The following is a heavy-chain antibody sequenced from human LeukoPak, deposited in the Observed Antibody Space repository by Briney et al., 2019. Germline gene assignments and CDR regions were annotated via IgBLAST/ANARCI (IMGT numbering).Heavy chain of an antibody. Sequence: ASVKASCTASGYTFTGYYMHWVRQAPGQGLEWMGWINPNSGGTNYAQKFQGRVTMTRDTSISTAYMELSRLRSDDTAVYYCARDKVIAAAGYFDYWGQGTLVTVSS. CDR2: INPNSGGT. D-gene: IGHD6-13*01. CDR1: GYTFTGYY. J-gene: IGHJ4*02. V-gene: IGHV1-2*02. CDR3: ARDKVIAAAGYFDY.